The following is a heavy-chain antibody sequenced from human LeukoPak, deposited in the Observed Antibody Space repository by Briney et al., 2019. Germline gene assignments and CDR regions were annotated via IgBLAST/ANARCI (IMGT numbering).Heavy chain of an antibody. CDR3: ARERGLRGYYYYGMDV. J-gene: IGHJ6*02. Sequence: ASVKVSCKASGYTFTSYGISWVRQAPGQGLEWMGWISAYNGNTNYAQKLQGRVTMTTDTSTSTAYMELRSLRSDDTAVYYCARERGLRGYYYYGMDVWGQGTTVTVSS. D-gene: IGHD4-17*01. V-gene: IGHV1-18*01. CDR2: ISAYNGNT. CDR1: GYTFTSYG.